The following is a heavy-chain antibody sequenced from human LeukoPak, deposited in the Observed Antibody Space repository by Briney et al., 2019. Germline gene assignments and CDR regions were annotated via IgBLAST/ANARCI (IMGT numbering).Heavy chain of an antibody. D-gene: IGHD2-21*02. J-gene: IGHJ4*02. CDR1: GFSFSTYS. Sequence: TGGSLRLSCAASGFSFSTYSVSWVRQAPGKGLEWVSLITAGGGRTFYAGSVKGRFTISRDNSKSTLYLQMNSLRPEDTAVYYCAKEPAYCGGDCFSLLDYWGQGSLVTVSS. V-gene: IGHV3-23*01. CDR3: AKEPAYCGGDCFSLLDY. CDR2: ITAGGGRT.